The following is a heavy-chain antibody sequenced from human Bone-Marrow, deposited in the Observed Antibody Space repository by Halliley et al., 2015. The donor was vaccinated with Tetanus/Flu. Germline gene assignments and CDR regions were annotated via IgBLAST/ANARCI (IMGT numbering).Heavy chain of an antibody. Sequence: KSPEWVSIAYGGSTPNFPDSVKARFTTTRDMSKNTLYLQMNSLRAEDTAVYYCAKDRGCSCDYWGQGTLVPVSS. J-gene: IGHJ4*02. CDR3: AKDRGCSCDY. CDR2: AYGGSTP. D-gene: IGHD5-18*01. V-gene: IGHV3-66*01.